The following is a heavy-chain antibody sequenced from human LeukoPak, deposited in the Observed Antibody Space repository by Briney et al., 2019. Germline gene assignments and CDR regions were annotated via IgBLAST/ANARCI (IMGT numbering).Heavy chain of an antibody. CDR1: GLTFSSDW. CDR2: INSDASTI. Sequence: PGGSLRLSCAASGLTFSSDWMHWVRQVPGKGLVWVSRINSDASTINYADSVKGRFTISRDNAKNTLYLQMNNLRAEDTAVYYCARGAGAVAATTFFDYWGQGTLVTVSS. J-gene: IGHJ4*02. V-gene: IGHV3-74*01. CDR3: ARGAGAVAATTFFDY. D-gene: IGHD6-19*01.